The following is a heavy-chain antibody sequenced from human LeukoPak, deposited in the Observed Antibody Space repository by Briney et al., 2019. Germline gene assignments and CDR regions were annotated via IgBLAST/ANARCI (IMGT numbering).Heavy chain of an antibody. J-gene: IGHJ4*02. D-gene: IGHD6-6*01. V-gene: IGHV3-64*01. CDR1: GFTFSSSA. Sequence: GGSLRLSCAASGFTFSSSAMHWVRQAPGKGLEYVSAIGCNGGSTYYGNSVKGRFTISRDNSKNTLYLQMRSLRGEDMAVYYCARESSIAALDYWGQGTLVTVSS. CDR2: IGCNGGST. CDR3: ARESSIAALDY.